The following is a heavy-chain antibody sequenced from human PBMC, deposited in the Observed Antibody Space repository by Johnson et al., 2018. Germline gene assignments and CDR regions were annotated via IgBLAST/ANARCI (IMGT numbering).Heavy chain of an antibody. Sequence: VQLVESGGGVVQPGRSLRLSCAASGFTFSSYGMHWVRQAPGKGLEWVAVISYDGSNKYYADSVKGRFTISRDNSKNTLYRQMNSLRAEDTAVYYCAKAEWNYYGSGSYYNYYYYGMDVWGQGTTVTVSS. D-gene: IGHD3-10*01. CDR1: GFTFSSYG. CDR3: AKAEWNYYGSGSYYNYYYYGMDV. J-gene: IGHJ6*02. V-gene: IGHV3-30*18. CDR2: ISYDGSNK.